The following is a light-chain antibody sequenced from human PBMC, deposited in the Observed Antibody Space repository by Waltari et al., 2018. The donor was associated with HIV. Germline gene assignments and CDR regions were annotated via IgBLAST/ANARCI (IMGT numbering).Light chain of an antibody. CDR3: SSYTSTITVV. Sequence: QSALTQPASVSGSPGQSVTTSCTGTNSDLGDYNYVSWYQHHPGKAPKVIIFAVSNRPSGVSNRFSGSKSGNTASLTISGLQAEDEADYYCSSYTSTITVVFGGGTKVTVL. V-gene: IGLV2-14*01. CDR2: AVS. J-gene: IGLJ2*01. CDR1: NSDLGDYNY.